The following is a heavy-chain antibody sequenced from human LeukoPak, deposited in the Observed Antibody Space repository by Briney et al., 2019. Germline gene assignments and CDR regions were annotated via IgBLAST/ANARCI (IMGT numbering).Heavy chain of an antibody. CDR1: GGSISSSSYH. Sequence: SETLSLTCTVSGGSISSSSYHWGWIRQPPGKGLEWIGSIYYSGSTYYNPSLKSRVTISVDRSKNQFSLKLSSVTAADTAVYYCARASYYDIYLPHWGQGTLVTVSS. V-gene: IGHV4-39*07. CDR3: ARASYYDIYLPH. CDR2: IYYSGST. D-gene: IGHD3-9*01. J-gene: IGHJ4*02.